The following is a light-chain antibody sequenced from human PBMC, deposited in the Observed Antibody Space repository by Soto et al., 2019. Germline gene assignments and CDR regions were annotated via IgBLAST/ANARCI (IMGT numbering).Light chain of an antibody. Sequence: DIVLTQSPGILSLSPGQRGTLSCRASQSVSNDFLAWYQQKPGQAPRLLIYGASTRATDVPDRFSGSGSGADFTLTISRLEPEDFAVYYCQQYGSSPPRTFGQGTKVDIK. CDR2: GAS. V-gene: IGKV3-20*01. CDR3: QQYGSSPPRT. J-gene: IGKJ1*01. CDR1: QSVSNDF.